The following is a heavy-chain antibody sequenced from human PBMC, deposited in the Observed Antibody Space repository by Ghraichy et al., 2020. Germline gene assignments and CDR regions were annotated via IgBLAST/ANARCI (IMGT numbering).Heavy chain of an antibody. V-gene: IGHV3-53*01. J-gene: IGHJ6*02. CDR1: GVSVRSNQ. CDR2: LYSDGSA. CDR3: ARDRRYCGNNCYLYYYYGMDL. D-gene: IGHD2-21*01. Sequence: GESLNISCAASGVSVRSNQMSWVRQAPGKGLEWVAILYSDGSAFYADTVRGRFTITRDDSRNTLYLQMNSLRAEDTAVYYCARDRRYCGNNCYLYYYYGMDLWGRGTTVTVS.